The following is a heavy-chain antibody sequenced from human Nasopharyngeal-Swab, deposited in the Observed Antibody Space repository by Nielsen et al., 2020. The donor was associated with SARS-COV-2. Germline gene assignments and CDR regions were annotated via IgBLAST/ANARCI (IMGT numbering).Heavy chain of an antibody. CDR3: ARGYMTTVTFDAFDI. CDR2: IKQDGSEK. J-gene: IGHJ3*02. V-gene: IGHV3-7*03. Sequence: WIRQPPGKGLEWVANIKQDGSEKYYVDSVKGRFTISRDNAKNSLYLQMNSLRAEDTAVYYCARGYMTTVTFDAFDIWGQGTMVTVSS. D-gene: IGHD4-17*01.